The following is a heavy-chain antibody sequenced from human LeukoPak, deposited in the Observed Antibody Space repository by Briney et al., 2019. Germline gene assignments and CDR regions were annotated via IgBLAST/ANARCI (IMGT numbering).Heavy chain of an antibody. Sequence: GGSLRLSCSASRFTFNAYAMHWVRQAPGKGLEYVSAISSNGGTTNYADSVRGRFTISRDNSKNTLYLQLSALRAEDTALYYCVGYASGSYQVDYWGQGTLVIVSS. V-gene: IGHV3-64D*06. CDR1: RFTFNAYA. J-gene: IGHJ4*02. D-gene: IGHD3-10*01. CDR3: VGYASGSYQVDY. CDR2: ISSNGGTT.